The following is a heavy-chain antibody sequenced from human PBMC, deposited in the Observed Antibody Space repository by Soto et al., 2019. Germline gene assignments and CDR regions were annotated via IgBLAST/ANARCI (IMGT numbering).Heavy chain of an antibody. V-gene: IGHV1-2*02. D-gene: IGHD3-3*01. Sequence: ASVKVSCKASGYTFTDSHIHWVRQAPGQGLEWMGWINPDTGDRNYAQRFQGRLTLTRDTSITTAYMALTRLTSDDTAVYFCARAYDLGCDSWGQGTPVTVSS. CDR3: ARAYDLGCDS. J-gene: IGHJ4*02. CDR2: INPDTGDR. CDR1: GYTFTDSH.